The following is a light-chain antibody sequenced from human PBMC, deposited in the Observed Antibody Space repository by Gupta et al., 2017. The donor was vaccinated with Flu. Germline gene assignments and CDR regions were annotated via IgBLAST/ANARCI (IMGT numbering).Light chain of an antibody. CDR1: NSGSKA. J-gene: IGLJ1*01. Sequence: GNNSGSKAVHWNQKKQGQDHVLFIYSDSNRPSGIPERFSGSNPGNTTTLTIGRIEAGEEADYYCQVWDSSSDHPGVFGTGTKVTVL. CDR2: SDS. CDR3: QVWDSSSDHPGV. V-gene: IGLV3-12*01.